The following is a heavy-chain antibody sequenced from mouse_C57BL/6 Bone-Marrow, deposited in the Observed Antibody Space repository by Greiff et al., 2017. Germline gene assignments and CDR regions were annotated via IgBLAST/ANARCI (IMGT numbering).Heavy chain of an antibody. CDR1: GYTFTDYY. J-gene: IGHJ2*01. CDR2: IFPGSGST. Sequence: QVQLQQSGPELVKPGASVKISCKASGYTFTDYYINWVKQRPGQGLEWIGWIFPGSGSTYYNEKFKGKATLTVDKSSSTAYMLLSRLTSEDSAVYVWARDGYPYYFGYGGQGNTLTVST. CDR3: ARDGYPYYFGY. V-gene: IGHV1-75*01. D-gene: IGHD2-3*01.